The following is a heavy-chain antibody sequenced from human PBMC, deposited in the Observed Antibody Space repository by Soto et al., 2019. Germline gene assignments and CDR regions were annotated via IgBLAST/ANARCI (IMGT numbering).Heavy chain of an antibody. CDR3: ARVFRSSSWYTDWFDP. Sequence: GGSLRLSCAASGFTFSSYSMNWVRQAPGKGLEWVSYISSSSSTIYYADSVKGRFTISRDNAKNSLYLQMNSLRAEDTAVYYCARVFRSSSWYTDWFDPWGQGTLVTVSS. J-gene: IGHJ5*02. V-gene: IGHV3-48*01. CDR2: ISSSSSTI. D-gene: IGHD6-13*01. CDR1: GFTFSSYS.